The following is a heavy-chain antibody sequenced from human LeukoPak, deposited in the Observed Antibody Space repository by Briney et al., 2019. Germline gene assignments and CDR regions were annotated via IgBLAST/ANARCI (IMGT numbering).Heavy chain of an antibody. CDR3: AKAPRGSTIVAATVDY. CDR2: ISGSGGST. CDR1: GFTFSSYA. D-gene: IGHD1-26*01. J-gene: IGHJ4*02. V-gene: IGHV3-23*01. Sequence: GGSLRLSCAASGFTFSSYAMSWVRQAPGKGLEWVSAISGSGGSTYYADSVKGRFTISRDNSKNTLYLQMNSLRAEDTAIYYCAKAPRGSTIVAATVDYWGQGTLVTVSS.